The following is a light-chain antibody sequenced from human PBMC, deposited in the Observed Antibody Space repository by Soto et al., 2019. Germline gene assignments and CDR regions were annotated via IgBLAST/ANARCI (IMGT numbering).Light chain of an antibody. J-gene: IGLJ2*01. Sequence: QSALTQPASVSGSPGQSITISCTGTSSDVGSYNLVSWYQQHPGKAPKLMIYEGSKRPSGVSNRFSGSKSGNTASLTISGLQAEDEADYYCCSNGVFGGGTKLTVL. V-gene: IGLV2-23*01. CDR2: EGS. CDR3: CSNGV. CDR1: SSDVGSYNL.